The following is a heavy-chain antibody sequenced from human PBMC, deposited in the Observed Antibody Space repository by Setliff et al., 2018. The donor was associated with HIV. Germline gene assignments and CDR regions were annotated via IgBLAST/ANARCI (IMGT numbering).Heavy chain of an antibody. J-gene: IGHJ4*02. D-gene: IGHD6-25*01. V-gene: IGHV3-30*02. CDR1: GFTFSHFG. CDR2: IQYDGNNE. Sequence: GGSLRLSWAASGFTFSHFGMHWVRQAPGKGLEWVTFIQYDGNNEYYADSVKGRFTISRDNSKNALFLQMNSLRAEDTAVYYCAKRTGGYDFDYWGQGTLVTVSS. CDR3: AKRTGGYDFDY.